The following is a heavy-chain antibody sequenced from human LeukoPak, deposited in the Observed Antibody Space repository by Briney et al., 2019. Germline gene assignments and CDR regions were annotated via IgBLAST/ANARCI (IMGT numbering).Heavy chain of an antibody. V-gene: IGHV3-7*01. CDR1: GFTFSSYW. CDR3: AKDGDVVPAAMGRYYYYYMDV. CDR2: IKQDGSEK. Sequence: GGSLRLSCAASGFTFSSYWMSWVRQAPGKGLEWVANIKQDGSEKYYADSVKGRFTISRDNSKNTLYLQMNSLRAEDTAVYYCAKDGDVVPAAMGRYYYYYMDVWGKGTTVTVSS. J-gene: IGHJ6*03. D-gene: IGHD2-2*01.